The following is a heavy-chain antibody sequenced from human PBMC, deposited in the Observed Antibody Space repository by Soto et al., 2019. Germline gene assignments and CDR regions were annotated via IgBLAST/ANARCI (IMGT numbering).Heavy chain of an antibody. CDR2: ISGSGGST. D-gene: IGHD5-18*01. Sequence: PVGSLSLSCAASGFTFSSYAMSWVRQAQGKGLEWVSAISGSGGSTYYADSVKGRFTISRGNSKNTLYLQMNSLTAEDTAVYYCANNTDSYKPGYCYYYGMDVWGQGTTVTVSS. J-gene: IGHJ6*02. V-gene: IGHV3-23*01. CDR1: GFTFSSYA. CDR3: ANNTDSYKPGYCYYYGMDV.